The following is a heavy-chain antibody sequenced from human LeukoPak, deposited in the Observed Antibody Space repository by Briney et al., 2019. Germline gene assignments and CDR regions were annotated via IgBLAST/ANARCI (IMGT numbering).Heavy chain of an antibody. CDR1: GFTFRTYW. D-gene: IGHD6-13*01. CDR3: ARPGYSSSWAYYYYGMDV. Sequence: GGSLRLSCAASGFTFRTYWMSWVRQAPGKGLEWVANIRDDGSEKYYVDSMEGRFTISRDNAKNSLYLQMNSLRAEDTAVYYCARPGYSSSWAYYYYGMDVWGQGTTVTVSS. V-gene: IGHV3-7*01. CDR2: IRDDGSEK. J-gene: IGHJ6*02.